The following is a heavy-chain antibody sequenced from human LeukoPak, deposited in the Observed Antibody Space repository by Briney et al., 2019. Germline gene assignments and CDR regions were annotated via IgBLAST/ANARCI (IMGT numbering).Heavy chain of an antibody. D-gene: IGHD6-19*01. CDR3: AKGYSSGWVWGYCYMDV. CDR1: GFTFSSYW. Sequence: GGSLRLSCAASGFTFSSYWMSWVRQAPGKGLEWVANIKHDGSEKYYVDSVKGRFTISRDNAKNSLYLQMNSLRTEDTALYYCAKGYSSGWVWGYCYMDVWGKGTTVTISS. CDR2: IKHDGSEK. V-gene: IGHV3-7*03. J-gene: IGHJ6*03.